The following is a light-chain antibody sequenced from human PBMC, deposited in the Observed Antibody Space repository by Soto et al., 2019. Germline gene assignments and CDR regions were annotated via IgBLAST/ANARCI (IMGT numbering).Light chain of an antibody. CDR2: AAS. J-gene: IGKJ2*01. CDR1: QAISTS. CDR3: LQTYQSPPT. Sequence: DIQITQSPSSLSASVGDRVTISCRASQAISTSLNWYQQKPGKAPKLLIYAASSLQTGVPSRFTGSGSATYFTLTISSLHPEEFANYHFLQTYQSPPTFGQGTKVDIK. V-gene: IGKV1-39*01.